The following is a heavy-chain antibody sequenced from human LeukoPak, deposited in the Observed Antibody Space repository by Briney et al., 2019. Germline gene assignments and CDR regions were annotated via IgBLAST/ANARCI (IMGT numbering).Heavy chain of an antibody. Sequence: GGSLRLSCAASGFTFSSYGMHWVRQAPGKGLEWVAVIWYDGSNKYYADSVKGRFTISRDNSKNTVYLQMNSLRAEDTAVYYCAREYSSSPYYFDYWGQGTLVTVSS. CDR2: IWYDGSNK. CDR1: GFTFSSYG. J-gene: IGHJ4*02. V-gene: IGHV3-33*01. D-gene: IGHD6-6*01. CDR3: AREYSSSPYYFDY.